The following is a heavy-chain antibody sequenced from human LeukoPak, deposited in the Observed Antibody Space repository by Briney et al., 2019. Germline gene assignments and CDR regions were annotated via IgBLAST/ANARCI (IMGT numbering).Heavy chain of an antibody. V-gene: IGHV3-33*01. CDR2: IWYDGSNQ. D-gene: IGHD5-12*01. CDR3: ARDRGYTQDY. Sequence: GGSLRLSCAASGFTFSSYGMHWVRQAPGKGLEWVAVIWYDGSNQYYADSVKGRFTISRDNSKNTLYLQLNSLRAEDTAVYYCARDRGYTQDYWGQGTLVTVSS. CDR1: GFTFSSYG. J-gene: IGHJ4*02.